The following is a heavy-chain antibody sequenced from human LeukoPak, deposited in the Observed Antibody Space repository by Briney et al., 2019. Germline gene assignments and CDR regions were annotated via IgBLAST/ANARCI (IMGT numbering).Heavy chain of an antibody. J-gene: IGHJ6*03. V-gene: IGHV3-53*01. CDR1: GFTVSDNY. Sequence: PGGSLRLSCAASGFTVSDNYMTWVRQAPGKGLEWFSSIYGGSTYYADSVKGRFTISRDNSKNTVYLQMNSLRAEDTAVYYCARDFEGVHRTTNSYTYYYYMDVWGKGPTVIVSS. CDR2: IYGGST. D-gene: IGHD2/OR15-2a*01. CDR3: ARDFEGVHRTTNSYTYYYYMDV.